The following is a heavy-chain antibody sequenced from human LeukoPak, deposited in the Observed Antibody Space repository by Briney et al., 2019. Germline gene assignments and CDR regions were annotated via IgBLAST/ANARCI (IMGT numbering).Heavy chain of an antibody. V-gene: IGHV1-24*01. CDR2: FDPEDGET. CDR3: ATVFGPFLRPKYAFDI. D-gene: IGHD3-3*02. Sequence: ASVKVSCKVSGYTLTELSMHWVRQAPGKGLEWMGGFDPEDGETIYAQEFQGRVTMTEDTSTDTAYMELSSLRSEDTAVYYCATVFGPFLRPKYAFDIWGQGTMVTVSS. J-gene: IGHJ3*02. CDR1: GYTLTELS.